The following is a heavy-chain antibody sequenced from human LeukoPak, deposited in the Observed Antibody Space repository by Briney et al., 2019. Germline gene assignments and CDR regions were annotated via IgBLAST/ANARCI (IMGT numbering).Heavy chain of an antibody. J-gene: IGHJ6*02. CDR2: ISYDGSNK. V-gene: IGHV3-30*04. Sequence: GGSLRLSCAASGFTFSSYAMHWVRQAPGKGLEWVAVISYDGSNKHYADSVKGRFTISRDNSKNTLYLQMNSLRAEDTAVYYCARDDARRRYYYYGMDVWGQGTTVTVSS. D-gene: IGHD3-10*01. CDR3: ARDDARRRYYYYGMDV. CDR1: GFTFSSYA.